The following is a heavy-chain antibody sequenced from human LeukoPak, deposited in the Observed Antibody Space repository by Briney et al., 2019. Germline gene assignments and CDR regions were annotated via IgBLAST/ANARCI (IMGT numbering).Heavy chain of an antibody. D-gene: IGHD6-13*01. CDR3: ASTYSSSWYLDY. CDR1: GYSISSDYYY. J-gene: IGHJ4*02. V-gene: IGHV4-38-2*01. CDR2: IYHSGST. Sequence: SETLSLTCAVSGYSISSDYYYWGWIRQPPGKGLEWIGSIYHSGSTYYNPSLKSRVTMSVDTSMNQISLKVTSVTAADTAVYYCASTYSSSWYLDYCRPGTLVTVSS.